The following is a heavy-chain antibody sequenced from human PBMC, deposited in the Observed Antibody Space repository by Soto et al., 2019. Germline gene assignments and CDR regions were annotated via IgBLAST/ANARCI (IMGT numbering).Heavy chain of an antibody. CDR3: AKGSIGYSASVDN. CDR2: ISARGGSL. CDR1: GFSFSSYA. D-gene: IGHD5-12*01. Sequence: EVQLLESGGGLVQPGGSLRLSCPASGFSFSSYAIVWVRQAPGKGLEWVSVISARGGSLYFADSVKGRFTISRDNSKNVLSLEMNSLRAEDTATYFCAKGSIGYSASVDNWGQGTLVVVSS. V-gene: IGHV3-23*01. J-gene: IGHJ4*02.